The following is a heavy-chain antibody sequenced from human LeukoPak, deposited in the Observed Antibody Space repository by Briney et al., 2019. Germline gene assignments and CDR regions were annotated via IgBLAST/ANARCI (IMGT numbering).Heavy chain of an antibody. CDR1: GGSISSYY. Sequence: PSETLSLTCTVSGGSISSYYWSWIRQPPGKGLEWIGYIYYSGSTYYNPSLKSRVTISVDTSKNQFSLKLSSVTAADTAVYYCARRGVRGVIYPNYFDYWGQGTLVTVSS. D-gene: IGHD3-10*01. J-gene: IGHJ4*02. CDR2: IYYSGST. V-gene: IGHV4-59*04. CDR3: ARRGVRGVIYPNYFDY.